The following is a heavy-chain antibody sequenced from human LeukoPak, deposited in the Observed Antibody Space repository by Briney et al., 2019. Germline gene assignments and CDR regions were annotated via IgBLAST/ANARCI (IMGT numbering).Heavy chain of an antibody. CDR1: GGSISLSYYY. CDR2: VYYSGTT. V-gene: IGHV4-39*07. CDR3: ARSHGSGSYYNLNDY. D-gene: IGHD3-10*01. J-gene: IGHJ4*02. Sequence: SETLSLTCSVSGGSISLSYYYWGWIRQPPGKALEWIGSVYYSGTTSYNPSLKSRVTISVDMSKNHFSLRLSSVTAADTAVYYCARSHGSGSYYNLNDYWGQGTLVTVSS.